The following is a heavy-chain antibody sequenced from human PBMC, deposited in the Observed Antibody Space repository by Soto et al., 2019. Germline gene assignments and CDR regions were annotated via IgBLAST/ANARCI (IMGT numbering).Heavy chain of an antibody. CDR3: ARQDIVVVVAAPDY. J-gene: IGHJ4*02. CDR1: GFTFSSYG. V-gene: IGHV3-33*01. Sequence: GGSLRLSCAASGFTFSSYGMHWVRQAPGKGLEWVAVIWYDGSNKYYADSVKGRFTISRDNSKNTLYLQMNSLRAEDTAVYYCARQDIVVVVAAPDYWGQGTLVTVSS. CDR2: IWYDGSNK. D-gene: IGHD2-15*01.